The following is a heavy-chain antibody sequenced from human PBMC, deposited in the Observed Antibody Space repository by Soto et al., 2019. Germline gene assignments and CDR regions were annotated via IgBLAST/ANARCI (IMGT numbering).Heavy chain of an antibody. D-gene: IGHD2-21*02. CDR2: IDTAGKT. J-gene: IGHJ4*02. CDR3: ARGFGGGLPTIFVY. CDR1: GFTFSSYD. V-gene: IGHV3-13*04. Sequence: LRLSCAASGFTFSSYDMHWVRQDIGKGLEWVSGIDTAGKTYYPGSVKGRFTISRENAKNSLYLQMNSLRAGDTAVYYCARGFGGGLPTIFVYWAQGTLVTVSS.